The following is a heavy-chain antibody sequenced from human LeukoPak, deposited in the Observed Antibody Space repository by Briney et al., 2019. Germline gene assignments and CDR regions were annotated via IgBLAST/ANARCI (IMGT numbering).Heavy chain of an antibody. V-gene: IGHV1-69*05. J-gene: IGHJ3*02. CDR2: IIPIVGTA. CDR1: GGTFSSYA. D-gene: IGHD1-14*01. CDR3: ARGGGKPAFDI. Sequence: ASVKVSCKASGGTFSSYAISWVRQAPGQGLEWMGRIIPIVGTANYAQTFKGRVTITTDDATSSAYMQLSSLRSADTAVYYCARGGGKPAFDIWGQGTMVTVS.